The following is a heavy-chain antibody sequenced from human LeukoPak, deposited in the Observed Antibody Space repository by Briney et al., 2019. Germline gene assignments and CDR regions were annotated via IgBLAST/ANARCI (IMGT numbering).Heavy chain of an antibody. Sequence: PGGSLRLSCAASGFTFSSSAMSWVRQVPGKGLEWVSGISASGGSTYYADSVRGRFTISRDNAKNTLYLQMNSLRAEDTAVYYCARQTGDAFDIWGQGTMVTVSS. D-gene: IGHD7-27*01. CDR3: ARQTGDAFDI. CDR2: ISASGGST. V-gene: IGHV3-23*01. CDR1: GFTFSSSA. J-gene: IGHJ3*02.